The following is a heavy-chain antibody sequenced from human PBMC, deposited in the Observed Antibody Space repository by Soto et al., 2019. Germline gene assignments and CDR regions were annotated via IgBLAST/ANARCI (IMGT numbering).Heavy chain of an antibody. J-gene: IGHJ4*02. CDR3: ARVEIVGFDY. CDR2: INAGSGKA. CDR1: GYTFTGFP. D-gene: IGHD2-2*03. Sequence: QIQLVQSGAEVKKPGASVKVSCEASGYTFTGFPIHWVRQAPGQRLEWMGWINAGSGKAESAQKFQGRVTINRDTSASTVYMELNSLRPEDTAVYYCARVEIVGFDYWGQGTLVTVSS. V-gene: IGHV1-3*01.